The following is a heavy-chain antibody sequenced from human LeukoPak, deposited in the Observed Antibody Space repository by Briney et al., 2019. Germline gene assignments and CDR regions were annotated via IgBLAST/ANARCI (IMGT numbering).Heavy chain of an antibody. V-gene: IGHV1-8*01. D-gene: IGHD3-22*01. CDR2: MNPNSGNT. Sequence: ASVKVSCTASGYTFTSYDINWVRQATGQGLEWMGWMNPNSGNTGYAQKFQGRVTMTRNTSISTAYMELSSLRSEDTAVYYCARLPYYYDSSGYYTGAFDIWGQGTMVTVSS. CDR1: GYTFTSYD. CDR3: ARLPYYYDSSGYYTGAFDI. J-gene: IGHJ3*02.